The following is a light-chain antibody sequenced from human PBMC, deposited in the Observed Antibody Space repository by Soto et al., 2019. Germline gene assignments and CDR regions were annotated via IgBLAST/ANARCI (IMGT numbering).Light chain of an antibody. CDR1: DSNIGSNT. CDR2: SNS. J-gene: IGLJ3*02. V-gene: IGLV1-44*01. Sequence: QSVLTQPPSASGTPGQRVTISCSGSDSNIGSNTVNWYQQVPGTAPKLLIYSNSQRPSGVPDRFSGSKSGTSASPAISGPRSEEEGDYYGGAWDDGLNGRGVFGGGTRLTVL. CDR3: GAWDDGLNGRGV.